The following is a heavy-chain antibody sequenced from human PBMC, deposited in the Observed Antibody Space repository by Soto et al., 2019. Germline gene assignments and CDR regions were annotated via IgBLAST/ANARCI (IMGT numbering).Heavy chain of an antibody. V-gene: IGHV5-51*01. J-gene: IGHJ5*02. CDR3: ARGNVANWFGP. Sequence: VESLKISCDASGYSFTGYWIVWVRQMPWKGLEWMGIVYPSDSRTKYSPSFQGQVTISADTSTSTAYLQWTSLKASDTAMYYCARGNVANWFGPWGQGTLVTVSS. CDR2: VYPSDSRT. CDR1: GYSFTGYW.